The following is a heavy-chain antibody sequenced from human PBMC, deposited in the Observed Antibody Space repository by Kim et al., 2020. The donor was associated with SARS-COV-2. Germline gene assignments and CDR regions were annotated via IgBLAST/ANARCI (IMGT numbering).Heavy chain of an antibody. V-gene: IGHV3-15*01. J-gene: IGHJ4*02. Sequence: APVKGRFTISRDDSKNTLYLQMNSLKTEDTAVYYCTTAPLGSSTSCHSDYWGQGTLVTVSS. CDR3: TTAPLGSSTSCHSDY. D-gene: IGHD2-2*01.